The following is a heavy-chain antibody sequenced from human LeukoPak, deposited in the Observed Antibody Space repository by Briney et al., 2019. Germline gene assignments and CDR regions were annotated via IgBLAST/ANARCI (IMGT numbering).Heavy chain of an antibody. J-gene: IGHJ3*02. CDR3: TTDIIVVVVAAQHDAFDI. V-gene: IGHV3-15*01. Sequence: GGSLRLSCAASGFTFSNAWMSWVRQAPGKGLEWVGRIKGKTDGGTTDYAAPVKGRFTISRDDSKNTLYLQMNSLRTEDTAVYYRTTDIIVVVVAAQHDAFDIWGQGTMVTVSS. D-gene: IGHD2-15*01. CDR2: IKGKTDGGTT. CDR1: GFTFSNAW.